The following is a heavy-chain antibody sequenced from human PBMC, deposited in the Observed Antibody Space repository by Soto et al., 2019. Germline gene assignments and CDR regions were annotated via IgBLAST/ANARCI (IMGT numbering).Heavy chain of an antibody. J-gene: IGHJ1*01. CDR1: GFTVSNNH. Sequence: GGSLRLSCAASGFTVSNNHMTWVRQAAGKGLELVSFVHGGGSTSYADSVKGRFTISRDNAKNSLYLQMNSLRAEDTAVYYCARDLGSSWYPEYFQHWGQGTLVTVSS. CDR2: VHGGGST. D-gene: IGHD6-13*01. CDR3: ARDLGSSWYPEYFQH. V-gene: IGHV3-66*01.